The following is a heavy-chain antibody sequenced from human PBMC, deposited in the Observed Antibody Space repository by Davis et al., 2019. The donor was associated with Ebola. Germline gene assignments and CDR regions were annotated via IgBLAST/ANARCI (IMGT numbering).Heavy chain of an antibody. CDR1: GFTFSSYA. CDR2: ISSNGGST. J-gene: IGHJ5*02. D-gene: IGHD3-9*01. V-gene: IGHV3-64D*08. CDR3: VRDSDWDWFDP. Sequence: GESLKISCSASGFTFSSYAMPWVRQAPGKGLEYVSAISSNGGSTYYADSVKGRFTISRDNSKNTLYLQMSSLRAEDTAVYYCVRDSDWDWFDPWGQGTLVTVSS.